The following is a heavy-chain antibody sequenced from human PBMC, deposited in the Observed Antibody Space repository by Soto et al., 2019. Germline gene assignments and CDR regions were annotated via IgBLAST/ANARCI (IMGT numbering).Heavy chain of an antibody. J-gene: IGHJ6*02. CDR3: ARDYYDSSGYNAYYGMDV. Sequence: PGGSLRLSCAASGFTFSSYSMNWVRQAPGKGLEWVSYISSSSSTIYYADSVKGRFTISRDNAKNSLYLQMNSLRDEDTAVYYCARDYYDSSGYNAYYGMDVWRQGTTVTVSS. D-gene: IGHD3-22*01. CDR1: GFTFSSYS. CDR2: ISSSSSTI. V-gene: IGHV3-48*02.